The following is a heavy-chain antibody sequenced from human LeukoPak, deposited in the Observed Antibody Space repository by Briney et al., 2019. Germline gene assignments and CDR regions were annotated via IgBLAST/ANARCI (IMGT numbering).Heavy chain of an antibody. CDR1: GGSVSSGSYY. J-gene: IGHJ3*02. V-gene: IGHV4-61*01. CDR2: IYYSGST. D-gene: IGHD3-22*01. Sequence: SETLSLTCTVSGGSVSSGSYYWSWIRQPPGRGLEWIGYIYYSGSTSYNPSLKSRVTISVDTSKNQFSLKLSSVTAADTAVYYCARDATMIPKKDDAFDIWGQGTMATVSS. CDR3: ARDATMIPKKDDAFDI.